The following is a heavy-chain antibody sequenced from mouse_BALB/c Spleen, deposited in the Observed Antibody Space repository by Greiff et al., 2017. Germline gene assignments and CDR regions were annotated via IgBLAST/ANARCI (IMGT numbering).Heavy chain of an antibody. CDR2: INPSTGYT. J-gene: IGHJ4*01. V-gene: IGHV1-7*01. CDR1: GYTFTSYW. Sequence: VQRVESGAELAKPGASVKMSCKASGYTFTSYWMHWVKQRPGQGLEWIGYINPSTGYTEYNQKFKDKATLTADKSSSTAYMQLSSLTSEDSAVYYCARVGSSHYYYAMDYWGQGTSVTVSS. CDR3: ARVGSSHYYYAMDY. D-gene: IGHD1-1*01.